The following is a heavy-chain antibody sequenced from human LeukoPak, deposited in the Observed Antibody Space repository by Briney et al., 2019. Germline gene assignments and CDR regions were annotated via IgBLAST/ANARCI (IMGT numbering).Heavy chain of an antibody. Sequence: ASVKVSCKASGYTFTSYNINWVRQAPGQGLEWMGWISTYNGNTNYAQRLQGRVTMTTDTSTSTAYMELRSLRSDDTAVYYCARVGGYSGSYFIDYWGQGTLVTVSS. V-gene: IGHV1-18*01. D-gene: IGHD1-26*01. CDR2: ISTYNGNT. J-gene: IGHJ4*02. CDR3: ARVGGYSGSYFIDY. CDR1: GYTFTSYN.